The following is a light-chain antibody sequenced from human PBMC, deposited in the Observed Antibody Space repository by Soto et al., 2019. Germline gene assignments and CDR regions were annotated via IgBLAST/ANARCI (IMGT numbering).Light chain of an antibody. Sequence: EIVLTKSPATLSLSPGERATLSGRASQSVSSYLAWYHQKPGQAPRLLIYDASNRATGIPARFSGSGSGTDFTLTISSLEPEDFAVYYCQQRSNWTWTFGQGTKVEIK. CDR1: QSVSSY. CDR3: QQRSNWTWT. CDR2: DAS. J-gene: IGKJ1*01. V-gene: IGKV3-11*01.